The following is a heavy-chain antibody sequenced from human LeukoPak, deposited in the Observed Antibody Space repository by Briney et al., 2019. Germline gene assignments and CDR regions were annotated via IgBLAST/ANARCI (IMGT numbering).Heavy chain of an antibody. CDR3: AKHLLVGGTRGAYAFDI. CDR2: ISFNGNNK. J-gene: IGHJ3*02. Sequence: GGSLRLSCAASGFTFSSYVLHWVRQAPGKGLEWVAVISFNGNNKYYAASVKGRFTISRDNSKNTLDLQMNSLRAEDTAGYYCAKHLLVGGTRGAYAFDIWGRGTMVTVSS. D-gene: IGHD1-26*01. CDR1: GFTFSSYV. V-gene: IGHV3-30*04.